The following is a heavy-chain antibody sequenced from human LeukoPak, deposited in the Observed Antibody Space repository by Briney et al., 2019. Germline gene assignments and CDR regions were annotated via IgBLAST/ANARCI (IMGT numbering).Heavy chain of an antibody. J-gene: IGHJ4*02. D-gene: IGHD2-21*01. CDR3: ARAPIAGSPYYDY. Sequence: GGSLRLSCAASGFTFSDYYMSWIRQAPGKGLEWVSYISSSGSTIYYADSVKGRFTISRDNAKNSLYLQMNSLRAEDTAVYYCARAPIAGSPYYDYWGQGTLVTVSS. CDR1: GFTFSDYY. V-gene: IGHV3-11*01. CDR2: ISSSGSTI.